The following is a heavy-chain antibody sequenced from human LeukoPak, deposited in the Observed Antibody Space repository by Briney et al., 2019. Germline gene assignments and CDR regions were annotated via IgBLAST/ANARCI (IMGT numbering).Heavy chain of an antibody. D-gene: IGHD3-10*01. V-gene: IGHV3-30*04. CDR3: ARDFGGLLWFGELSCPDY. J-gene: IGHJ4*02. CDR1: GFTFSSYA. Sequence: GGSLRLSCAASGFTFSSYAMHWVRQAPGKGLEWVAVISYDGSNKYYADSVKGRFTISRDNSKNTLYLQMNSLRAEDTAVYYCARDFGGLLWFGELSCPDYWGQGTLVTVSS. CDR2: ISYDGSNK.